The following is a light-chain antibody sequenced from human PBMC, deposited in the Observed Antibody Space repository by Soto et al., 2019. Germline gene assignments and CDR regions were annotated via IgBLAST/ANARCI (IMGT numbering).Light chain of an antibody. V-gene: IGLV2-14*01. J-gene: IGLJ3*02. CDR2: EVS. Sequence: QSALTQPASVSGSPGQSITISCTGTTSDVGGYNYVSWYQLHPGKAPKLMIYEVSNRPSGVSNRFSGSKSGSTASLTISGLQADDEADYYCSSYTSSSTPWVFGGGTKLTVL. CDR1: TSDVGGYNY. CDR3: SSYTSSSTPWV.